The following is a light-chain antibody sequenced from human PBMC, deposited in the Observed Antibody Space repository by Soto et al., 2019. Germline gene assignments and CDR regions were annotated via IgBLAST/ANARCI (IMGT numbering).Light chain of an antibody. V-gene: IGKV1-5*01. J-gene: IGKJ1*01. CDR1: QSISSW. CDR3: QQFGT. Sequence: DIQMTQSPSTLSASVGDRVTITCRASQSISSWLAWYQQKPGKAPKLLIYDASSLESGVPSRFSGSGSETEFTLTISSLQHDDLTTYYCQQFGTLGQGTKVDIK. CDR2: DAS.